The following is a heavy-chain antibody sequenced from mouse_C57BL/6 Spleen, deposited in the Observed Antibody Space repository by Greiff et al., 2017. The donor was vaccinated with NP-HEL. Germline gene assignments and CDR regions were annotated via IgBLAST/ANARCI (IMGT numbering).Heavy chain of an antibody. CDR2: IYPGNSDP. J-gene: IGHJ4*01. D-gene: IGHD1-1*01. CDR1: GYTFTSYW. V-gene: IGHV1-5*01. CDR3: TRGNYGSSRYAMDY. Sequence: EVQLQQSGTVLARPGASVTMSCKTSGYTFTSYWMHWVKQRPGQGLVWIGAIYPGNSDPSYNQQFKGKATLTAIPSASTAYMELSRRTKEDSADYYCTRGNYGSSRYAMDYWGQGTSVTVSS.